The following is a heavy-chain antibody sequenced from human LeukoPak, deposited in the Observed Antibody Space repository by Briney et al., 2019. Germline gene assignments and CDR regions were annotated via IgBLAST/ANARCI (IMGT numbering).Heavy chain of an antibody. V-gene: IGHV1-58*01. CDR2: IVVGSGNT. Sequence: TSVKVSCKASGFTFTSSAVQWVRQARGQRLEWMGWIVVGSGNTNYAQKFQERVTITRDMSTSTAYMELSSLRSEDTAVYYCAADPTARVYYYYGMDVWGKGTTVTVSS. D-gene: IGHD4-17*01. CDR1: GFTFTSSA. CDR3: AADPTARVYYYYGMDV. J-gene: IGHJ6*04.